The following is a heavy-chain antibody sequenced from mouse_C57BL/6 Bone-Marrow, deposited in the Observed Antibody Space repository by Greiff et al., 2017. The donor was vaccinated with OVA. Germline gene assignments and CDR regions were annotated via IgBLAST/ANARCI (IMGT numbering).Heavy chain of an antibody. J-gene: IGHJ3*01. CDR3: TRPPIYYDYDWFAD. D-gene: IGHD2-4*01. CDR2: IDPETGGT. Sequence: QVQLQQSGAELVRPGASVTLSCKASGYTFTDYEMHWVKQTPVHGLEWIGAIDPETGGTAYNQKFKGKAILTADKSSSTAYMELRSLTSEDSAVYYCTRPPIYYDYDWFADWGKGTLVTVSA. V-gene: IGHV1-15*01. CDR1: GYTFTDYE.